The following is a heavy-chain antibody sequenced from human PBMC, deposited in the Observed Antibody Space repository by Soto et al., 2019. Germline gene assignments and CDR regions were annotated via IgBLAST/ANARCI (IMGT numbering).Heavy chain of an antibody. CDR1: GYTFNNYG. CDR2: IGPYNGNT. Sequence: ASVKVSCKASGYTFNNYGISWVRQAPGQGLEWMGWIGPYNGNTDHAQNFQGRVTMTTDTSTNTAYMELRSLRSDDTALYYCARCYCSVGSCYTCWHFDLRGRGTLVTVSS. CDR3: ARCYCSVGSCYTCWHFDL. V-gene: IGHV1-18*01. J-gene: IGHJ2*01. D-gene: IGHD2-15*01.